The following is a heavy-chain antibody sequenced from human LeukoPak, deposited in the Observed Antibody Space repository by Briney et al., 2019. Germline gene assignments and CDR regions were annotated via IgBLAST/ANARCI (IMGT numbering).Heavy chain of an antibody. V-gene: IGHV4-34*01. CDR1: GGSFSGYY. D-gene: IGHD3-22*01. J-gene: IGHJ5*02. CDR3: ARAARIVVVPNWFDP. CDR2: INHSGST. Sequence: SETLSLTCAVYGGSFSGYYWSWIRQPPGKGLEWIGEINHSGSTNYNPSLKSRVTISVDTSKNQFSLKLSSVTAADTAVYYCARAARIVVVPNWFDPWGQGTLVTVSS.